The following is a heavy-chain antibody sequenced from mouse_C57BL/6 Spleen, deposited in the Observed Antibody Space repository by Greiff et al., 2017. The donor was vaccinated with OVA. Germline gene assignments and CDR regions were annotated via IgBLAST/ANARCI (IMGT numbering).Heavy chain of an antibody. CDR2: IDPETGGT. V-gene: IGHV1-15*01. CDR1: GYTFTDYE. Sequence: QVHVKQSGAELVRPGASVTLSCKASGYTFTDYEMHWVKQTPVHGLEWIGAIDPETGGTAYNQKFKGKAILTADKSSSTAYMELRSLTSEDSAVYYCTRPLIYYEHWGQGTTLTVSS. CDR3: TRPLIYYEH. J-gene: IGHJ2*01.